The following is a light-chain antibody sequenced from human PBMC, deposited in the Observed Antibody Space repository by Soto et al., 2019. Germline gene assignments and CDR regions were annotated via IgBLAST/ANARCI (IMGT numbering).Light chain of an antibody. V-gene: IGKV1-5*01. CDR3: KQYNSYWT. CDR1: QRITSW. J-gene: IGKJ1*01. CDR2: DAS. Sequence: DIHVYPKLATPSSFVGDGVGITCRASQRITSWLAWYQQKPGKAPKLLIYDASNLESGVPSRFSGSGSGTEFTLTISSLQPDDFATYYCKQYNSYWTFGQGTKVDIK.